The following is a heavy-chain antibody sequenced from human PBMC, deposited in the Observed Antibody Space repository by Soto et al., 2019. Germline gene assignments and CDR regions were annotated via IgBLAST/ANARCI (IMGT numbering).Heavy chain of an antibody. Sequence: GGSLSLSCAASGFTFSSYAMHWVRQAADKRVEWLAFIAYDTTNKYYADSVKGRFTISRNNTNTTLYLQMNSLRAEDTAVYYCARADNYDFWSAFDIWGQGTMVTVSS. J-gene: IGHJ3*02. CDR2: IAYDTTNK. V-gene: IGHV3-30-3*01. D-gene: IGHD3-3*01. CDR3: ARADNYDFWSAFDI. CDR1: GFTFSSYA.